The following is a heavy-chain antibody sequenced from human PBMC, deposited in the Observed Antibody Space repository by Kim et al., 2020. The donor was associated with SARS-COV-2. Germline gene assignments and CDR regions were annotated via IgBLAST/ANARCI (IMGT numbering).Heavy chain of an antibody. CDR2: ISYDGSNK. CDR3: AKDRYYDSSGYYYFGEDY. V-gene: IGHV3-30*18. D-gene: IGHD3-22*01. Sequence: GGSLRLSCAASGFTFSSYGMHWVRQAPGKGLEWVAVISYDGSNKYYADSVKGRFTISRDNSKNTLYLQMNSLRAEDTAVYYCAKDRYYDSSGYYYFGEDYWGQGTLVTVSS. CDR1: GFTFSSYG. J-gene: IGHJ4*02.